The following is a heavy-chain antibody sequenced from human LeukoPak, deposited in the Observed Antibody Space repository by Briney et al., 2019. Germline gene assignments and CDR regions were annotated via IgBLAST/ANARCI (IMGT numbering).Heavy chain of an antibody. V-gene: IGHV3-64D*06. J-gene: IGHJ4*02. D-gene: IGHD6-6*01. CDR2: IRSSGATT. CDR3: VKDRSITAPNNDFFDS. Sequence: GGSLRLSCSASGFTLNRFYLDWVRQAPGKGLEFVSHIRSSGATTYYADSVKGRFTISRDNSKNTLYLQMSSLRADDTAVYYCVKDRSITAPNNDFFDSWGQGALVTVSS. CDR1: GFTLNRFY.